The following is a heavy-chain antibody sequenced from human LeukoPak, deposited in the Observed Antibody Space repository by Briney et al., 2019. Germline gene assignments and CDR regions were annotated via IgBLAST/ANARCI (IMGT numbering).Heavy chain of an antibody. Sequence: ASVKVSCKASGYTFTRYDINWVRQATGQGLEGMGWMNPNSCNTGYAQKFQRRVTMTRNTSISTAYMELSSLRSEDTAVYYCARTGLGYYDSSGYSEIVYWGQGTLVTVSS. J-gene: IGHJ4*02. CDR2: MNPNSCNT. CDR1: GYTFTRYD. CDR3: ARTGLGYYDSSGYSEIVY. V-gene: IGHV1-8*01. D-gene: IGHD3-22*01.